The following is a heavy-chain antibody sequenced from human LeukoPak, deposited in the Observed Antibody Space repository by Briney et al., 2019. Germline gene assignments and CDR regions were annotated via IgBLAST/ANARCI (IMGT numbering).Heavy chain of an antibody. Sequence: GESLTLTCAVYGFTFSNYAMSWVRHPPGKGLEWVAIIRGSDGSTYYADSVKGRFTTSRDNPKNTLYLEMNNLRAEDTALYYCAKARYTAGWYTFDYWGQGTQVTVSS. J-gene: IGHJ4*02. CDR1: GFTFSNYA. CDR3: AKARYTAGWYTFDY. CDR2: IRGSDGST. D-gene: IGHD6-19*01. V-gene: IGHV3-23*01.